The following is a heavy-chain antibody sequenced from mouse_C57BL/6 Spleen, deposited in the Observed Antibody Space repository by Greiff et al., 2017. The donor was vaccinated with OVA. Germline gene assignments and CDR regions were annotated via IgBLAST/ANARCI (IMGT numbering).Heavy chain of an antibody. J-gene: IGHJ3*01. D-gene: IGHD2-4*01. V-gene: IGHV2-6*03. CDR2: IWSDGST. Sequence: VHLVESGPGLVAPSQSLSITCTVSGFSLTSYGVHWVRQPPGQGLEWLVVIWSDGSTTYNSALKSRLSISKDNSKSQVFLKMNSLQTEDTAMYYCARGGGYYDYGAWFAYWGQGTLVTVSA. CDR1: GFSLTSYG. CDR3: ARGGGYYDYGAWFAY.